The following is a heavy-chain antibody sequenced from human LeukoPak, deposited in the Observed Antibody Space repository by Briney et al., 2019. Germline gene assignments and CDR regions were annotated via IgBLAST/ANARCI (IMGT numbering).Heavy chain of an antibody. CDR2: ISSSSSYI. D-gene: IGHD4-17*01. V-gene: IGHV3-21*01. J-gene: IGHJ6*03. Sequence: GGSMRLSCAASGFTFSSYSMNWVRQAPGKGLEWVSSISSSSSYIYYADSVKGRFTISRDNAKNSLYLQMNSLRAEDTAVYYCAKDRPPLYGDYGYYYYYYMDVWGKGTTVTVSS. CDR3: AKDRPPLYGDYGYYYYYYMDV. CDR1: GFTFSSYS.